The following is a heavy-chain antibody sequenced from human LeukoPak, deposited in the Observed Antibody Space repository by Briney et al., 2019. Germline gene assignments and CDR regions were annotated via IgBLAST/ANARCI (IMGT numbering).Heavy chain of an antibody. CDR2: MNPNTGDT. CDR3: ARRGRSSARRFDY. V-gene: IGHV1-8*01. D-gene: IGHD2-15*01. CDR1: GYTFTTYD. Sequence: ASVKVSCKTSGYTFTTYDINWVRQATGQGLEWMGWMNPNTGDTGYAQKFQGRVTLTRNTSISTAYMELSSLRSEDTAVYYCARRGRSSARRFDYWGQGTLVTVSS. J-gene: IGHJ4*02.